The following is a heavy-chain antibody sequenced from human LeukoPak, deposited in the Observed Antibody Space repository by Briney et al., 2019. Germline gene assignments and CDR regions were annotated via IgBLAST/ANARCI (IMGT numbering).Heavy chain of an antibody. Sequence: GGSLRLSCAASGFTFSSYGMHWVRQAPGKGLEWVAAISYDGSNKYYADSVKGRFTISRDNSKNTLYLQMNSLRAEDTAVYYCAKDKVVRGVKGYFDYWGQGTLVTVSS. J-gene: IGHJ4*02. V-gene: IGHV3-30*18. CDR2: ISYDGSNK. CDR3: AKDKVVRGVKGYFDY. D-gene: IGHD3-10*01. CDR1: GFTFSSYG.